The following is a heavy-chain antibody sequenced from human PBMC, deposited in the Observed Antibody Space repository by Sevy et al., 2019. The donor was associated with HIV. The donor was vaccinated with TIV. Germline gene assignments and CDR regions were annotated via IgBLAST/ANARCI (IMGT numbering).Heavy chain of an antibody. V-gene: IGHV4-61*02. Sequence: SETLSLTCTVSGDSINNGNHWWSWVRQPAGKGLEWIGRIYRSGRSIMYNPSLERRVTISVDTSKNQFSLKVTSVMAAETAIYYCARDGIRRDYWHGLDVWGQGTTVTVSS. CDR1: GDSINNGNHW. CDR2: IYRSGRS. CDR3: ARDGIRRDYWHGLDV. J-gene: IGHJ6*02. D-gene: IGHD2-8*02.